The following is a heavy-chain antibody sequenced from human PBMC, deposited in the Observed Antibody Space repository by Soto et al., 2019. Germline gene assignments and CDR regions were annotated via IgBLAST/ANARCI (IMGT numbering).Heavy chain of an antibody. D-gene: IGHD3-10*01. CDR2: IYHSGST. CDR3: ARLPIPYYYGSGSYSKVKWFDP. J-gene: IGHJ5*02. V-gene: IGHV4-4*02. Sequence: SETLSLTCAVSGGSISSSNWWSWVRQPPGQGLEWIGEIYHSGSTNYNPSLKSRVTISVDKSKNQFSLKLSSVTAADTAVYYCARLPIPYYYGSGSYSKVKWFDPWGQGTLVTVS. CDR1: GGSISSSNW.